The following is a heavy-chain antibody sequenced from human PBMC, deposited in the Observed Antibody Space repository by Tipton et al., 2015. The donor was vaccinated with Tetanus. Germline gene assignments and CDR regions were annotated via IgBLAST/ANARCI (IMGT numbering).Heavy chain of an antibody. J-gene: IGHJ4*02. D-gene: IGHD3-3*01. CDR3: ARHQSGYFTPFDY. CDR2: IYESGDT. Sequence: TLSLTCTVSGASIADNTNYWGWIRQSPGKGLEWIGSIYESGDTYYIPSLKSRVTISVDTSTNQFSLTLNSMAAADTGVYYCARHQSGYFTPFDYWGQGKLVTVSS. CDR1: GASIADNTNY. V-gene: IGHV4-39*01.